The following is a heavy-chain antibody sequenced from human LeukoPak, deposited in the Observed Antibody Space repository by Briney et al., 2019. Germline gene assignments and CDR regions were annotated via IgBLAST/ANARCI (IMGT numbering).Heavy chain of an antibody. J-gene: IGHJ4*02. Sequence: GGSLRLSCAASGFTFSSYAMSWVRQAPGKGLEWVSAISGSGGSTYYADSVKGRFTISRDNSKNTLYLQMNSLRAEDTAVYYCASPPILYCSGGSCYGRRDYWGQGTLVTVSS. CDR3: ASPPILYCSGGSCYGRRDY. CDR1: GFTFSSYA. CDR2: ISGSGGST. D-gene: IGHD2-15*01. V-gene: IGHV3-23*01.